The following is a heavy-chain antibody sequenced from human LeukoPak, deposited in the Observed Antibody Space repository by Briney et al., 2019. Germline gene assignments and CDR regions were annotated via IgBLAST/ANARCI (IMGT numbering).Heavy chain of an antibody. J-gene: IGHJ4*02. V-gene: IGHV3-9*01. D-gene: IGHD6-19*01. CDR2: ISWNSGSI. CDR1: GFTFDDYA. Sequence: GGSLRLSCAASGFTFDDYAMHWVRQAPGKGLEWVSGISWNSGSIGYADSVKGRFTISRDNAKNSLYLQMNSLRAEDTALYYCAKGTKGAVAPTVFDYWGQGTLVTVSS. CDR3: AKGTKGAVAPTVFDY.